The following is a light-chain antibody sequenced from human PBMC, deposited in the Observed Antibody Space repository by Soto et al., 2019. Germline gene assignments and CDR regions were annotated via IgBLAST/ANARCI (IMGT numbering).Light chain of an antibody. CDR2: AGT. CDR3: QSYDSSLRGPV. Sequence: QSVLTQPPSVSGAPGQGVTISCTGSTSNIGKGYAVHWYLQLPGTAPKLLIYAGTHRPSGVPDRFSGSKSGTSASLAISGLRAEDEADYYCQSYDSSLRGPVFGGGTKLTVL. V-gene: IGLV1-40*01. J-gene: IGLJ2*01. CDR1: TSNIGKGYA.